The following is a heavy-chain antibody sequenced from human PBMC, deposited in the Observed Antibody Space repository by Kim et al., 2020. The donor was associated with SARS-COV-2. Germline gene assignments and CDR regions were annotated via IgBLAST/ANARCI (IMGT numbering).Heavy chain of an antibody. CDR3: ARSRELDV. V-gene: IGHV3-74*01. Sequence: GGPVKGRFTGSRDSAKNTLYRQMNSLRAEDTAVYYCARSRELDVWGQGTTVTVSS. D-gene: IGHD2-2*01. J-gene: IGHJ6*02.